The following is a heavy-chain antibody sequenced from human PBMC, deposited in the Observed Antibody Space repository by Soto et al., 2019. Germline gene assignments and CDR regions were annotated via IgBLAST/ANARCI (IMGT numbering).Heavy chain of an antibody. Sequence: ASVKVSCKASGGTFSSYAISWVRQAPGQGLEWMGGIIPIFGTANYAQKFQGRVTITADKSTRTAYMELSSLRSEDTAVYYCARMVRGVISGMDVWGKGTTVTVSS. CDR3: ARMVRGVISGMDV. V-gene: IGHV1-69*06. CDR2: IIPIFGTA. J-gene: IGHJ6*04. CDR1: GGTFSSYA. D-gene: IGHD3-10*01.